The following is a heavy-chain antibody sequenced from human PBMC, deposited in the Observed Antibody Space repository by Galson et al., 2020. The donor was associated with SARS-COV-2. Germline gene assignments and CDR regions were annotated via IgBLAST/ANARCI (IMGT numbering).Heavy chain of an antibody. CDR3: ARLPWIELWLRGGYFDL. J-gene: IGHJ2*01. CDR1: GGSISTNY. Sequence: SQTLSLTCTVSGGSISTNYWTWIRQPPGKGLEWIGYIYFSGSTNYNPSLKSRVTISVDTSKNQFSLRVNSVTAADSATYYCARLPWIELWLRGGYFDLWGRGTLVTVSS. V-gene: IGHV4-59*01. CDR2: IYFSGST. D-gene: IGHD5-18*01.